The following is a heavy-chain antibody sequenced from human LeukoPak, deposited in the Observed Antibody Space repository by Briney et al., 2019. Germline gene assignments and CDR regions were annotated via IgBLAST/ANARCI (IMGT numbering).Heavy chain of an antibody. V-gene: IGHV3-74*01. Sequence: GVSLRLSCAASGFTFSSYYMHWVRQAPGKGLVWVSRVDNDGSGSIYADSVKGRFTTSRDNAKNTVFLQMNSLRVEDTAVYYCARGGFSHGFDLWGQGTRVTVSS. CDR1: GFTFSSYY. CDR2: VDNDGSGS. D-gene: IGHD2/OR15-2a*01. CDR3: ARGGFSHGFDL. J-gene: IGHJ4*02.